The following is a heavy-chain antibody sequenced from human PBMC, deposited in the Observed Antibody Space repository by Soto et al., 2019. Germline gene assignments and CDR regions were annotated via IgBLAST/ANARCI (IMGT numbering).Heavy chain of an antibody. V-gene: IGHV3-64*01. CDR2: ISSNGGST. D-gene: IGHD1-1*01. CDR3: ARGGLQLTLPFDY. CDR1: GFTFSNYA. Sequence: EVQLVESGGGLVQPGGSLRLSCAASGFTFSNYAMHWVRQAPGKGLEYVSAISSNGGSTYYANSVKGRFTISRDNSKNTLYLQMGSLRAEDMAVYYCARGGLQLTLPFDYWGQGTLVTVSS. J-gene: IGHJ4*02.